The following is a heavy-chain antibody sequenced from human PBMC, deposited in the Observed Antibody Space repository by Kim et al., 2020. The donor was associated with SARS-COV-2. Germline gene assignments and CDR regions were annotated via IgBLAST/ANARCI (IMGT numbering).Heavy chain of an antibody. J-gene: IGHJ4*02. CDR2: IYYSGST. D-gene: IGHD6-13*01. CDR1: GGSISSSSYY. Sequence: SETLSLTCTVSGGSISSSSYYWGWIRQPPGKGLEWIGSIYYSGSTYYNPSLKSRVTISVDTSKNQFSLKLSSVTAADTAVYYCARISSANDYWGQGTLVTVSS. V-gene: IGHV4-39*01. CDR3: ARISSANDY.